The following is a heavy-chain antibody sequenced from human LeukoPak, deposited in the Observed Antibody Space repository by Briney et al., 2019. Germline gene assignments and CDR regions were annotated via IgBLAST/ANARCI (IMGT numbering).Heavy chain of an antibody. CDR2: ISGSGGST. Sequence: PGGSLRLSCAASGFTFSSYAMSWVCQAPGKGLEWVSAISGSGGSTYYADSVKGRFTISRDNSKNTLYLQMNSLRAEDTAVYYCARAPDLRYCSGGSCYSTSYFDYWGQGTLVTVSS. CDR1: GFTFSSYA. J-gene: IGHJ4*02. CDR3: ARAPDLRYCSGGSCYSTSYFDY. V-gene: IGHV3-23*01. D-gene: IGHD2-15*01.